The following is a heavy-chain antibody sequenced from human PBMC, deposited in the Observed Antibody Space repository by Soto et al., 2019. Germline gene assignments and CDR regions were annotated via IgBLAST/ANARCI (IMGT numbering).Heavy chain of an antibody. D-gene: IGHD4-17*01. Sequence: GGSLRLSCAASGFTFRSHRIHWVRQAPGKGLEWVSRIDTDGGGTSYADSVKGRFTISTDNAENTVYLQMNGLRVEDTAVYYCATVFDVWGQGTLDTVSS. J-gene: IGHJ4*02. CDR2: IDTDGGGT. V-gene: IGHV3-74*01. CDR3: ATVFDV. CDR1: GFTFRSHR.